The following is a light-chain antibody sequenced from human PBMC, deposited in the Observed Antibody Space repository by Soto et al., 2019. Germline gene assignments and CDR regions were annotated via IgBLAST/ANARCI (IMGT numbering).Light chain of an antibody. CDR1: SSNIGTNT. V-gene: IGLV1-44*01. CDR2: SND. Sequence: QSVLTQPPAASGTPGQRVTISCSGSSSNIGTNTVNWYLQLPGTAPKLLIYSNDLRPSGVPDRFSGSKSGTSASLAISGLQSEDEADYYCEAWDDSLYGAVFGGGTQLTVL. CDR3: EAWDDSLYGAV. J-gene: IGLJ2*01.